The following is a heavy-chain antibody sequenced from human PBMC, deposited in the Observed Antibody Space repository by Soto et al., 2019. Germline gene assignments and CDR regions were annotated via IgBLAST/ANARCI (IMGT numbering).Heavy chain of an antibody. J-gene: IGHJ1*01. CDR3: AKRYSSGWSEFQH. V-gene: IGHV3-23*01. D-gene: IGHD6-19*01. Sequence: PGGSLRLSCAASGFTFSSYAMSWVRQAPGKGLEWVSAISGGGSSTYYADSVKGRFTISRDNSKNTLYLQMNSLRAEDTAVYYCAKRYSSGWSEFQHWGQGTLVTVSS. CDR1: GFTFSSYA. CDR2: ISGGGSST.